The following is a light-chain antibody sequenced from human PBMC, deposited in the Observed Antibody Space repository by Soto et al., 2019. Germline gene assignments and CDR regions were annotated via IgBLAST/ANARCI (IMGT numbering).Light chain of an antibody. V-gene: IGKV1-39*01. Sequence: DIQMTQSPSSLSASVGDRVSVTCRASQSISTFLNWYQQRPEEAPKLLIYAASSLQSGVPSKFSGSGSGPDCTLTSGRLQTEDFATYYCQQSYTTPRTFGQGTKG. CDR3: QQSYTTPRT. J-gene: IGKJ1*01. CDR1: QSISTF. CDR2: AAS.